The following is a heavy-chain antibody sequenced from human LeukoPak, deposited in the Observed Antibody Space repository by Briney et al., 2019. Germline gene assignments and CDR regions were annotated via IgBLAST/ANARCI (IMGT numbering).Heavy chain of an antibody. Sequence: GGSLRLSCAASGFTFSSYAMSWVRQAPGKGLEWVSAISGSCGSTYYADSVKGRFTISRDNSKNTLYLQMNSLRAEDTAVYYCAKDRKRGYYGSGSYYTGDWFDPWGQGTLVTVSS. V-gene: IGHV3-23*01. D-gene: IGHD3-10*01. J-gene: IGHJ5*02. CDR1: GFTFSSYA. CDR3: AKDRKRGYYGSGSYYTGDWFDP. CDR2: ISGSCGST.